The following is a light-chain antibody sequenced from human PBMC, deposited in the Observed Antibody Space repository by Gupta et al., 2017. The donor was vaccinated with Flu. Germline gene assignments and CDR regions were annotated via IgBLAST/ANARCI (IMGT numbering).Light chain of an antibody. CDR1: SSNVGSNH. Sequence: RVTISCSGSSSNVGSNHVYWYQQLPGTDPNVLIDSNDQRPSGVPDRFSGYKSGNYASPDIIGLRAEEEADDYCAGWDDSLSGCVFGGGTKLTVL. CDR2: SND. CDR3: AGWDDSLSGCV. J-gene: IGLJ3*02. V-gene: IGLV1-47*02.